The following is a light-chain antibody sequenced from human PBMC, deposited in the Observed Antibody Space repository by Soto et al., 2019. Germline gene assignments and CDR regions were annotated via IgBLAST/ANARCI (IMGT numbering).Light chain of an antibody. Sequence: QSVLTQPPSVSAAPGQKVTISCSGSTSNIRNNYVSWYQQLPVTAPKLLIYENDKRPSGIPDRFSGSKSGASATLGITGLQTGDEADYYCGTWDTSLSSGVFGGGTKLTVL. CDR3: GTWDTSLSSGV. CDR1: TSNIRNNY. CDR2: END. V-gene: IGLV1-51*02. J-gene: IGLJ3*02.